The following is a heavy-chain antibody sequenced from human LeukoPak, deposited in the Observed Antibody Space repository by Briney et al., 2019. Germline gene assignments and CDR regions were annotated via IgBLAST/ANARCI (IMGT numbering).Heavy chain of an antibody. D-gene: IGHD3-3*02. J-gene: IGHJ6*02. Sequence: ASVKVSCKASGCTFTGYYMHWVRQAPGQGLEWMGWINPNSGGTNYAQKFQGWVTMTRDTSISTAYMELSRLRSDDTAVYYCARDVISPSYGMDVWGQGTTVTVSS. CDR2: INPNSGGT. V-gene: IGHV1-2*04. CDR1: GCTFTGYY. CDR3: ARDVISPSYGMDV.